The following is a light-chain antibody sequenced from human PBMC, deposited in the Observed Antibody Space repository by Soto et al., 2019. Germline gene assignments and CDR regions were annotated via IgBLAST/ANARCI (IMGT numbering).Light chain of an antibody. Sequence: SYELTQPPSVSVAPGQTARITCGGNNIRSKSVHWYQKKPGQAPVLVVYDDSDRPSGIPERFSGSNSGNTATLTISRVEAGYEAQYYCKLWDSSSDHPVVFGGGTKVTVL. V-gene: IGLV3-21*02. CDR3: KLWDSSSDHPVV. J-gene: IGLJ2*01. CDR1: NIRSKS. CDR2: DDS.